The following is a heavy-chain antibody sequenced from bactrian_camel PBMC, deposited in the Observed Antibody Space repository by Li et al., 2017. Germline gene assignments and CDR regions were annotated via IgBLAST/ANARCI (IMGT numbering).Heavy chain of an antibody. CDR1: TAVFSVNC. V-gene: IGHV3S53*01. Sequence: HVQLVESGGGSVQAGGSLRLSCATDTAVFSVNCFAWFREIPGREREGVAAMRIGNSFTDYSDSVKGRFTISQDDRKRTMYLQMNNLKPEDTAKYTCKTDGWNHACNVEGQGTQVTVS. J-gene: IGHJ4*01. D-gene: IGHD7*01. CDR2: MRIGNSFT.